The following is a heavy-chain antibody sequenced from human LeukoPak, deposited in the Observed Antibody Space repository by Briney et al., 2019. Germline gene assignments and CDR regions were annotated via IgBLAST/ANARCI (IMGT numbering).Heavy chain of an antibody. Sequence: GASVKVSCKASGYTFTSYGISWVRQAPGQGLEWMGWIIAYNGNTNYAQKLQGRVTMTTDTSMSTAYMELRSLRSDDTAVYYCARRADGYKLKGGYYFDYWGQGTLVTVSS. D-gene: IGHD5-24*01. J-gene: IGHJ4*02. CDR1: GYTFTSYG. V-gene: IGHV1-18*01. CDR3: ARRADGYKLKGGYYFDY. CDR2: IIAYNGNT.